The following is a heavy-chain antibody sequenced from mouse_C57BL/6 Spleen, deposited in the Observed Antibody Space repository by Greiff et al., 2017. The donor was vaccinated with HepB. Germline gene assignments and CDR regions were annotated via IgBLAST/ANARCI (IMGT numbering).Heavy chain of an antibody. J-gene: IGHJ1*03. Sequence: QVQLKQPGAELVMPGASVKLSCKASGYTFTSYWMHWVKQRPGQGLEWIGEIDPSDSYTNYNQKFKGKSTLTVDKSSSTAYMQLSSLTSEDSAVYYCARVDVWGTGTTVTVSS. CDR1: GYTFTSYW. V-gene: IGHV1-69*01. CDR2: IDPSDSYT. CDR3: ARVDV.